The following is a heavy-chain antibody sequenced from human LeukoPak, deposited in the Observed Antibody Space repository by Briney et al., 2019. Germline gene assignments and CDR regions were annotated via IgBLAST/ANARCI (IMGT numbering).Heavy chain of an antibody. CDR3: ARDRRDGYNYEYFQH. J-gene: IGHJ1*01. Sequence: GRSLRLSCAASGFTFSSYAMHWVRQAPGKGLEWVAVISYDGSNKYYADSVKGRFTISRDNSKNTLYLQMNSLRAEDTAVYYCARDRRDGYNYEYFQHWGQGTLVTVSS. D-gene: IGHD5-24*01. V-gene: IGHV3-30*01. CDR1: GFTFSSYA. CDR2: ISYDGSNK.